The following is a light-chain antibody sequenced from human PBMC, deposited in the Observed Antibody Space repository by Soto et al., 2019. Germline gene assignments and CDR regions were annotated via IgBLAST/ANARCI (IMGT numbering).Light chain of an antibody. Sequence: IVWTQSPGTLYLSPGERASVSCRASQSVNSNYLAWYQQKRGQAPRLLIYGASSRATGIPDRFSGSGSGTDFTLTISRLEPEDFAVYYCQESPRTFGQGTKVDIK. J-gene: IGKJ1*01. CDR2: GAS. CDR1: QSVNSNY. V-gene: IGKV3-20*01. CDR3: QESPRT.